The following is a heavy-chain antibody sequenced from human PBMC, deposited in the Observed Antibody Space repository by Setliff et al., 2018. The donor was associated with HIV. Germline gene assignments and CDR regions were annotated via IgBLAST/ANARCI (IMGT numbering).Heavy chain of an antibody. D-gene: IGHD6-19*01. Sequence: PSETLSLTCAVSGGYISSTKWWSWVRQPPGKGLEWIGEVYHGGNTYYNPSLKSRVTISVDTSKNQFSLKLSSVTAADTAVYYCARGLSSGWYGYWYFDLWGRGTLVTVSS. CDR1: GGYISSTKW. J-gene: IGHJ2*01. V-gene: IGHV4-4*02. CDR3: ARGLSSGWYGYWYFDL. CDR2: VYHGGNT.